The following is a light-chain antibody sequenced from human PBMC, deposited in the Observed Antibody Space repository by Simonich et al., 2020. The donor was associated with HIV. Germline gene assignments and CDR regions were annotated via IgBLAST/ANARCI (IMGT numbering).Light chain of an antibody. CDR3: QQANTFPRT. J-gene: IGKJ1*01. CDR1: KSINNW. CDR2: GAS. Sequence: DIQMTQSPSTLSAFVGDRVTITCRARKSINNWLAWYQQKPGKAPKLLIYGASSLEDGVPLRFSGSGSGTEFTLTISSLQPDDFATYYCQQANTFPRTFGQGTKVEIK. V-gene: IGKV1-5*03.